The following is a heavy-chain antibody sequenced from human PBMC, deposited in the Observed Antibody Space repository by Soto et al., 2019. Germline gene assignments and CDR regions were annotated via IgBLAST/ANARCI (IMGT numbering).Heavy chain of an antibody. J-gene: IGHJ4*02. V-gene: IGHV4-31*03. CDR2: IYYSGST. Sequence: SETLSLTCTFSGGSISSGGYYLSWIRQHPGKGLEWIGYIYYSGSTYYNPSLKSRVTISVDTSKNQFSLKLSSVTAADTAVYYCARVVAGYRYLLDYWGQGTLVTVSS. CDR1: GGSISSGGYY. CDR3: ARVVAGYRYLLDY. D-gene: IGHD3-16*02.